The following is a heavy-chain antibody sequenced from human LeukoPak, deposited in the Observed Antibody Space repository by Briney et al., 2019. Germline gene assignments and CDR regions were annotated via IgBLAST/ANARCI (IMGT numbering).Heavy chain of an antibody. J-gene: IGHJ4*02. D-gene: IGHD4-17*01. CDR3: ARGNYYGDYDLVE. CDR2: INAGNGNT. Sequence: PAASVKVSCKASGYTFTSYAMHWVRQAPGQRLEWMGWINAGNGNTKYSQKFQGRVTITRDTSASTAYMELSSLRSEDRAVYYCARGNYYGDYDLVEWGQGTLVTVSS. CDR1: GYTFTSYA. V-gene: IGHV1-3*01.